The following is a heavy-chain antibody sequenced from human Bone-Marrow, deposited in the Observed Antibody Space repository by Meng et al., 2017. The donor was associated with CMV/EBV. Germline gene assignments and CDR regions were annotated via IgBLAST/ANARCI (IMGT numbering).Heavy chain of an antibody. D-gene: IGHD2-2*02. V-gene: IGHV4-34*09. CDR3: ARGGSLGCSSISCYTGNWFDP. J-gene: IGHJ5*02. Sequence: LRLSCAVYGGSFSGYYWNWIRQHPGKGLEWIGNIYHSGSTDYHPSLRSRLTISIDTSKNQFSLKLRSVTAADTAVYYCARGGSLGCSSISCYTGNWFDPWGQGTLVTVSS. CDR1: GGSFSGYY. CDR2: IYHSGST.